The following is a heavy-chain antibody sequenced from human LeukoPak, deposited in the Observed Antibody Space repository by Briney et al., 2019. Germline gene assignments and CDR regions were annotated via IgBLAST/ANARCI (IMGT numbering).Heavy chain of an antibody. CDR1: GFTFSSYS. CDR2: ISSSSSYI. J-gene: IGHJ4*02. CDR3: AKVPVSLIAAAGHFDY. V-gene: IGHV3-21*04. Sequence: GGSLRLSCAASGFTFSSYSMNWVRQAPGKGLEWVSSISSSSSYIYYADSVKGRFTISRDNAKNSLYLQMNSLRAEDTALYYCAKVPVSLIAAAGHFDYWGQGTLITVSS. D-gene: IGHD6-13*01.